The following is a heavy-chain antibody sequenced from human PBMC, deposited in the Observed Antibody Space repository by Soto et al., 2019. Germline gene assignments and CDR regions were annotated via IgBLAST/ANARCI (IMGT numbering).Heavy chain of an antibody. CDR2: LSGSGSTT. V-gene: IGHV3-23*01. CDR3: AKDVDPRASGSGPGP. CDR1: GFIFSSYA. J-gene: IGHJ5*02. Sequence: EVHLLESGGDLVQRGGSLRLSCAASGFIFSSYAMTWVRQAAGKGPEWVSTLSGSGSTTYYAESVKGRFSISRDNSKSMLYLEMSSLRPEDTAVYYCAKDVDPRASGSGPGPWGQGTPVIVSS. D-gene: IGHD3-10*01.